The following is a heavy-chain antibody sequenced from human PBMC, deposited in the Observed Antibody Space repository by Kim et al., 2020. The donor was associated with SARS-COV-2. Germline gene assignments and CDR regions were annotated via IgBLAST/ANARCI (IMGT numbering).Heavy chain of an antibody. D-gene: IGHD3-16*01. CDR3: ARDRWGEGDWFDP. Sequence: SETLSLTCTVSGGSISSYYWSWIRQPPGKGLEWIGYIYYSGSTNYNPSLKSRVTISVDTSKNQFSLKLSSVTAADTAVYYCARDRWGEGDWFDPWGQGTLVTVSS. CDR1: GGSISSYY. V-gene: IGHV4-59*13. CDR2: IYYSGST. J-gene: IGHJ5*02.